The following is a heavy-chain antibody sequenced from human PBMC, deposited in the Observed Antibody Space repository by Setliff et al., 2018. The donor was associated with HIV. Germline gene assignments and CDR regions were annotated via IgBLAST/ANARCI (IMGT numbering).Heavy chain of an antibody. CDR3: ARGATLLPGYSDRWEYFYMDV. V-gene: IGHV4-34*01. Sequence: KTSETLSLTCAVYGGSFSEYYWSWIRQSPGKGLEWIGEINHSGSTHYNPPLESRATISVDTSKNQFSLRLNSVTAADTAVYYCARGATLLPGYSDRWEYFYMDVWGKGTTVTVSS. CDR1: GGSFSEYY. J-gene: IGHJ6*03. CDR2: INHSGST. D-gene: IGHD5-12*01.